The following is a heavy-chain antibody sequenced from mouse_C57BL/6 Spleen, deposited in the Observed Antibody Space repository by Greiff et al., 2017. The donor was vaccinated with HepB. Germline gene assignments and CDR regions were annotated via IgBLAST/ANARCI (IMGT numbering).Heavy chain of an antibody. Sequence: VQLQQSGPELVKPGASVKISCKASGYSFTGYYMNWVKQSPEKSLEWIGEINPSTGGTTYNQKFKAKATLTVDKSSSTAYMQLKSLTSEDSAVYYCAREDYGSSSYFDYWGQGTTLTVSS. CDR3: AREDYGSSSYFDY. J-gene: IGHJ2*01. CDR1: GYSFTGYY. D-gene: IGHD1-1*01. V-gene: IGHV1-42*01. CDR2: INPSTGGT.